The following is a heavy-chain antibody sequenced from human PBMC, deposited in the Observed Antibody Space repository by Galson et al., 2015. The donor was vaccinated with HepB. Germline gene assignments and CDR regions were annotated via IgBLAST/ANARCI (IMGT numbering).Heavy chain of an antibody. J-gene: IGHJ4*02. CDR2: IIGSGHYTYYADST. D-gene: IGHD2-2*03. CDR3: AKEEFIGYCSSSTCSNFDS. CDR1: GFTFSNYA. Sequence: SLRLSCAASGFTFSNYAMSWVRQPPGKGLEWVSAIIGSGHYTYYADSTYYADSVKGRFTISRDNSKNTLFLQMNSLRAEDTAVYYCAKEEFIGYCSSSTCSNFDSWGQGTLVTVSS. V-gene: IGHV3-23*01.